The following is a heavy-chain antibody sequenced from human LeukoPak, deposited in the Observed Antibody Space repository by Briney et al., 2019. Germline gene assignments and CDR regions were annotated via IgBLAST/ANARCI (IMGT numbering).Heavy chain of an antibody. Sequence: KPSETLSLTCAVSGYSISSGFYWGWIRQPPGKGLGWIGSMYHSGSTYYNPSLKRRVTISVDTYKNQFSLKLSSVTAADTAVYYCARARGIGTGGQYYFDYWGQGTLVTVSS. J-gene: IGHJ4*02. CDR2: MYHSGST. V-gene: IGHV4-38-2*01. CDR3: ARARGIGTGGQYYFDY. CDR1: GYSISSGFY. D-gene: IGHD1-14*01.